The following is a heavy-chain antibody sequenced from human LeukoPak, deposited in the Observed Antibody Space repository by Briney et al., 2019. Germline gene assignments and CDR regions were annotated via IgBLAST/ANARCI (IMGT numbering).Heavy chain of an antibody. CDR2: ISSSSSYI. CDR3: ARGLAGGYYPNFDY. Sequence: PGGSLRLSCAASGFTFSSYSMNWVRQAPGKGLEWVSSISSSSSYIYYADSVKGRFTISRDNAKNSLYLQMNSLRAEDTAVYYCARGLAGGYYPNFDYWGQGTLVTVSS. V-gene: IGHV3-21*01. CDR1: GFTFSSYS. D-gene: IGHD3-22*01. J-gene: IGHJ4*02.